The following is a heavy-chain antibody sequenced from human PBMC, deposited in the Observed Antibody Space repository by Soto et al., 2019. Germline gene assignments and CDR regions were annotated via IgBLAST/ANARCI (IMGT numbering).Heavy chain of an antibody. Sequence: PSETLSLTCTVSGGSISSGGYYWSWIRQHPGKGLEWIGYTYYSGSTYYNPSLKSRVTISVDTSKNQFSLKLSSVTAADTAVYYCARGSVSYSSDWFDPWGQGTLVTVSS. CDR2: TYYSGST. D-gene: IGHD3-10*01. CDR3: ARGSVSYSSDWFDP. CDR1: GGSISSGGYY. V-gene: IGHV4-31*03. J-gene: IGHJ5*02.